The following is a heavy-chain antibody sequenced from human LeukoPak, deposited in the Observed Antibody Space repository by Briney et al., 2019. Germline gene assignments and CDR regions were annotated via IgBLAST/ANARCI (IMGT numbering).Heavy chain of an antibody. D-gene: IGHD3-16*01. J-gene: IGHJ1*01. CDR2: MKEDGSDE. CDR3: VVGGAGGGYFPN. CDR1: EFSFDSST. Sequence: GGSLRLSCVASEFSFDSSTMSWVRQAAGKGLEWVAKMKEDGSDEKYVDSVKGRFTISRDNAKNSLYLQMDRLGPEDTAVYFCVVGGAGGGYFPNWGQGSLVIVSS. V-gene: IGHV3-7*01.